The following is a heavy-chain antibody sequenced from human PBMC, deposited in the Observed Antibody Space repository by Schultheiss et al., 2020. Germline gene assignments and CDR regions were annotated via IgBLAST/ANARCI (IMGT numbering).Heavy chain of an antibody. CDR1: GFTFSSYA. CDR2: ISYDGSNK. Sequence: GGSLRLSCAASGFTFSSYAMHWVRQAPGKGLEWVAVISYDGSNKYYADSVKGRFTISRDNSKNTLYLQMNSLRAEDTAVYYCARECIAAAVGSNPRGYYYYGMDVWGQGTTVTVS. D-gene: IGHD6-13*01. J-gene: IGHJ6*02. V-gene: IGHV3-30-3*01. CDR3: ARECIAAAVGSNPRGYYYYGMDV.